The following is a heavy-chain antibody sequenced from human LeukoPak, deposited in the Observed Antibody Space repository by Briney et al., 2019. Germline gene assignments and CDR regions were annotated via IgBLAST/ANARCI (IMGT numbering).Heavy chain of an antibody. CDR2: IYHSGST. CDR1: GYSISSGYY. V-gene: IGHV4-38-2*01. CDR3: ASQASLSSPPYYDFWSGPMTFDY. D-gene: IGHD3-3*01. Sequence: PSETLSLTCAVSGYSISSGYYWGWIRQPPGKGLEWIGSIYHSGSTYYNPSLKSRVTISVDTSKNQFSLNLSSVTAADTAVYYCASQASLSSPPYYDFWSGPMTFDYWGQGTLVTVSS. J-gene: IGHJ4*02.